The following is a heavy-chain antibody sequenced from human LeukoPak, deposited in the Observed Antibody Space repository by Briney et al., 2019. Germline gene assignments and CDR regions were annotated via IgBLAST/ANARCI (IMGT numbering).Heavy chain of an antibody. CDR1: GFIFSKSA. Sequence: PGGSLRLSCAASGFIFSKSAMSWVRQAPGKGLEWVSAISGSGTTTYYADSVKGRFTISRDNSKDTLDLQMNSLRVEDTARYYCAKVAFYDGSGHQDVWGQGTLVTVSS. D-gene: IGHD3-22*01. CDR2: ISGSGTTT. V-gene: IGHV3-23*01. CDR3: AKVAFYDGSGHQDV. J-gene: IGHJ4*02.